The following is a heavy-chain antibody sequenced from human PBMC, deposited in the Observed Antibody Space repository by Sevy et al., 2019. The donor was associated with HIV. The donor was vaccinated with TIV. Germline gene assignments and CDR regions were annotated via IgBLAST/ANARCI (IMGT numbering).Heavy chain of an antibody. D-gene: IGHD1-26*01. V-gene: IGHV3-23*01. CDR1: GFTFSSYA. J-gene: IGHJ6*03. CDR2: ISGSGGTT. CDR3: AKNPGVGPYYYMDV. Sequence: GGSLRLSCAASGFTFSSYAMSWVRQAPGKGLEWVSSISGSGGTTYYADSVKGRFTVSRDNSKNTLYLQINSLRVEDTAVYYCAKNPGVGPYYYMDVWGKGTTVTVSS.